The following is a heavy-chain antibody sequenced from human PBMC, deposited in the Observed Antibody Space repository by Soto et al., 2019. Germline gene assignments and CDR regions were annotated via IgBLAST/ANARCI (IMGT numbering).Heavy chain of an antibody. J-gene: IGHJ4*02. D-gene: IGHD1-1*01. Sequence: QVHLVQSGAEVKKPGASVKVSCKGSGYAFTTYGITWVRQAPGQGLERMGWISAQNGNTNYAQKLQGRVTVTRDTSTSTAYVELRSLRSDDTAVYYCARGRNGDYWGQGALVTVSS. CDR1: GYAFTTYG. CDR2: ISAQNGNT. V-gene: IGHV1-18*01. CDR3: ARGRNGDY.